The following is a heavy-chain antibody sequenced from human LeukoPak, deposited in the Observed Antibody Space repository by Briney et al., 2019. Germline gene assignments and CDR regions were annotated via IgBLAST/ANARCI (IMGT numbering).Heavy chain of an antibody. D-gene: IGHD3-3*01. CDR3: AKAGSEGITIFGVVITPIGFDY. CDR2: ISGSGGST. J-gene: IGHJ4*02. Sequence: GGSLRLSCAASGFTFSSYAMGWVRQAPGKGLEWVSAISGSGGSTYYADSVKGRFTISRDNSKNTLYLQMNSLRAEDTAVYYCAKAGSEGITIFGVVITPIGFDYWGQGTLVTVSS. CDR1: GFTFSSYA. V-gene: IGHV3-23*01.